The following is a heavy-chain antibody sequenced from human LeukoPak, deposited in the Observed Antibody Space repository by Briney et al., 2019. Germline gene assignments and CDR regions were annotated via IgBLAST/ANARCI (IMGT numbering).Heavy chain of an antibody. CDR1: GFIFSSVW. J-gene: IGHJ4*02. Sequence: GGSLRLSCAASGFIFSSVWMSWVRQAPGKGPEWVGRIKSKTDGGTTDYAAPVKGRFSISRDDSKNTLSLQMNSLKTEDTAVYYCTTADYYDFWSGYSTFDYWGQGTLVTVSS. CDR3: TTADYYDFWSGYSTFDY. V-gene: IGHV3-15*01. D-gene: IGHD3-3*01. CDR2: IKSKTDGGTT.